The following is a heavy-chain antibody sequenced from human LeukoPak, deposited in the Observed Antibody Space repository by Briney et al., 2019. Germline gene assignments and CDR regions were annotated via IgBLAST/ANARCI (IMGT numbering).Heavy chain of an antibody. CDR3: ARTYSGYESPINYFDY. V-gene: IGHV1-18*01. CDR2: ISAYNGNT. CDR1: GYTFTSSG. D-gene: IGHD5-12*01. J-gene: IGHJ4*02. Sequence: ASVKVSCKASGYTFTSSGISWVRQAPGQGLEWMGWISAYNGNTNYAQKLQGRVTMTTDTSTSTAYMELRSLRSDDTAVYYCARTYSGYESPINYFDYWGRGTLVTVSS.